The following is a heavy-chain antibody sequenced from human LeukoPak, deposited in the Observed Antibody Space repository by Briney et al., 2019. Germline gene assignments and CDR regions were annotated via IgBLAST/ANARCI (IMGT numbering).Heavy chain of an antibody. V-gene: IGHV1-8*03. CDR1: GYTFTGYY. D-gene: IGHD6-13*01. CDR3: ARGQQRWFDP. J-gene: IGHJ5*02. Sequence: ASVKVSCKASGYTFTGYYMHWVRQATGQGPEWMGWMNPNSGNTGYAQKFQGRVTITRNTSISTAYMELSSLRSEDTAVYYCARGQQRWFDPWGRGTLVTVSS. CDR2: MNPNSGNT.